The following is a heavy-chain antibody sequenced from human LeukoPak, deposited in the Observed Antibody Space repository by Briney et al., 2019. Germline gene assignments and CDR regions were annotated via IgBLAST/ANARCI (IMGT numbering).Heavy chain of an antibody. CDR1: GGSISSYY. CDR2: IYYSGST. CDR3: ARDKKRYDFWSGYGTEYYGMDV. V-gene: IGHV4-59*01. J-gene: IGHJ6*02. D-gene: IGHD3-3*01. Sequence: SETLSLTCTVSGGSISSYYWSWIRQPPGKGLEWIGYIYYSGSTNYNPSLKSRVTISVDTSKNQFSLKLSSVTAADTAVYYCARDKKRYDFWSGYGTEYYGMDVWGQGTTVTVSS.